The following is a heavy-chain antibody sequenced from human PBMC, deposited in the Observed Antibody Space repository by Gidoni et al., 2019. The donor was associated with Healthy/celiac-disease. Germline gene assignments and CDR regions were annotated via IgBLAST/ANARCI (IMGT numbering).Heavy chain of an antibody. CDR2: INHSGST. V-gene: IGHV4-34*01. J-gene: IGHJ4*02. Sequence: QVQLQQWGAGLLKPSETLSLTCAVYGGSFSGYYWSWIRQPPGKGLEWIGEINHSGSTTYNPALKSRVTISVDTSKNQFSLKLSSVTAADTAVYYCARARSPYYYDSSGRYFDYWGQGTLVTVSS. CDR1: GGSFSGYY. D-gene: IGHD3-22*01. CDR3: ARARSPYYYDSSGRYFDY.